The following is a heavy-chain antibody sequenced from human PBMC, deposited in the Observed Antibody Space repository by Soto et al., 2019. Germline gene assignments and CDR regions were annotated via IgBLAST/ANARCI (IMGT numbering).Heavy chain of an antibody. Sequence: SETLSLTCAVSGGSISSSNWWSWVRQPPGKGLEWIGEIYHSGSTNYNPSLKSRVTISVDKSKNQFSLKLSSVTAADTAVYYCAREGGTYYYGSGIAFDIWGQGTMVT. J-gene: IGHJ3*02. CDR2: IYHSGST. CDR3: AREGGTYYYGSGIAFDI. V-gene: IGHV4-4*02. CDR1: GGSISSSNW. D-gene: IGHD3-10*01.